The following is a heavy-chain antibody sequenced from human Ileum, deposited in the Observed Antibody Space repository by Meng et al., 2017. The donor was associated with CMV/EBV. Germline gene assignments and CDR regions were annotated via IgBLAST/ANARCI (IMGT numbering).Heavy chain of an antibody. CDR2: ISRTGGST. CDR3: ARHLTYGSGSLSPYYFDC. CDR1: FTCSSYA. J-gene: IGHJ4*02. D-gene: IGHD3-10*01. V-gene: IGHV3-23*01. Sequence: FTCSSYAVSWVRQAPGKGLEWVSTISRTGGSTYHTDSVKGRFIISRDNSKNTLFLQMNSLRAEDTAVYYCARHLTYGSGSLSPYYFDCWGQGTLVTVSS.